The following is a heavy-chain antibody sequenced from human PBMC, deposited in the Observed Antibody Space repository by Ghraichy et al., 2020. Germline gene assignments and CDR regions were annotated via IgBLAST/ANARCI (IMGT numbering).Heavy chain of an antibody. D-gene: IGHD2-8*01. CDR3: ARASGHVRRGLMTFDY. CDR2: IQQDGSEK. V-gene: IGHV3-7*01. J-gene: IGHJ4*02. Sequence: GESLNISCAASGFTFSSYWMSWVRQAPGKGLEWVSNIQQDGSEKYYVDSVKGRFTISRDNAKNSLYLQINSLRAEDTAVYYCARASGHVRRGLMTFDYWGQGTLVTVSS. CDR1: GFTFSSYW.